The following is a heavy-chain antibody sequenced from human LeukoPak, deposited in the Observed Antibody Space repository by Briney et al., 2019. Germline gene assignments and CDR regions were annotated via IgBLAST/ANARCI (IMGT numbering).Heavy chain of an antibody. CDR2: ISGSGGST. Sequence: GGSLRLSCAASGFTFSSYAMSWVRQAPGKGLEWVSAISGSGGSTYYADSVKGRFTISRVNSKNTLYLQMNSLRAEDTAVYYCAKDPYTSIAVAGPLDYWGQGTLVTVSS. V-gene: IGHV3-23*01. D-gene: IGHD6-19*01. J-gene: IGHJ4*02. CDR1: GFTFSSYA. CDR3: AKDPYTSIAVAGPLDY.